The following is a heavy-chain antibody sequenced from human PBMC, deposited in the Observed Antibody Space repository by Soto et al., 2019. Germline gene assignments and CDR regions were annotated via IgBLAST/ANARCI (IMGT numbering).Heavy chain of an antibody. J-gene: IGHJ3*02. CDR3: ARGRSGPDAFDI. CDR1: GGSISSGDYY. CDR2: IDHSGNT. V-gene: IGHV4-30-4*01. Sequence: SETLSLTCTVSGGSISSGDYYWSWIRQPPEKGLEWIGDIDHSGNTYCNPSLKSRLAISIDTSKSQFSLNLNSVTAADTAVYYCARGRSGPDAFDIWGQGIMVTVSS.